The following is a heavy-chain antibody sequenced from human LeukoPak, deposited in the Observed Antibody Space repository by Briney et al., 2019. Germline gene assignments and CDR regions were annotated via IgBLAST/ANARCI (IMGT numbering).Heavy chain of an antibody. CDR2: ILYSGTT. CDR3: ARMGGYSGYATH. D-gene: IGHD5-12*01. V-gene: IGHV4-59*08. J-gene: IGHJ4*02. Sequence: SETLSLTCTVSGGSIRSYYWSWIRQPPGKGLEWIGYILYSGTTNSNPSLKSPVNISLETSTNQISLKLTAVTAADTAVYFCARMGGYSGYATHWGQGILVTVSS. CDR1: GGSIRSYY.